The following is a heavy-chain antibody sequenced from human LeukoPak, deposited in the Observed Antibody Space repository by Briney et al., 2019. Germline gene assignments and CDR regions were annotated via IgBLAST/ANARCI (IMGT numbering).Heavy chain of an antibody. V-gene: IGHV3-7*05. CDR1: GFTFSNYW. Sequence: GGSLRLSCAASGFTFSNYWMSWVRQAPGKGLEWVANIKQDASEKYYVDSVKGRFTIFRDNVKNSLYLQMNSLRAEDTAVYYCARYDYGGNFDYWGQGTLVTVSS. CDR3: ARYDYGGNFDY. J-gene: IGHJ4*02. D-gene: IGHD4-23*01. CDR2: IKQDASEK.